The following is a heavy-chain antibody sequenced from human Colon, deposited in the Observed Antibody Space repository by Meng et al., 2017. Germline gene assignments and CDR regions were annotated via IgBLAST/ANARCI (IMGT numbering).Heavy chain of an antibody. CDR3: ARSTPSLDY. V-gene: IGHV1-2*02. J-gene: IGHJ4*02. CDR2: IVPNSGDT. CDR1: GYSFSDCY. Sequence: GELVESGTEGKRPGASVKVSCKASGYSFSDCYIPWVRQAPGQGLEWMGWIVPNSGDTNYAQKFQGRVTMTRDTSISTTYMELIRLTSDDTAVYYCARSTPSLDYWGQGTLVTVSS. D-gene: IGHD2-15*01.